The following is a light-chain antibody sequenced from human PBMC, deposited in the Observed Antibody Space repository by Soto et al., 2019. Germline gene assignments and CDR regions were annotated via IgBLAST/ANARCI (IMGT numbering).Light chain of an antibody. Sequence: DIVLTHSPGTLSLSPGESATLSSSASQTVSSSSLAWYQQKPGQAPRLLIFGASTRAAGFPDRFSGSGSGTDFTLTISRLEPEDFAVYYCQQYGSSPRTFGQGTKVDIK. CDR3: QQYGSSPRT. J-gene: IGKJ1*01. CDR1: QTVSSSS. CDR2: GAS. V-gene: IGKV3-20*01.